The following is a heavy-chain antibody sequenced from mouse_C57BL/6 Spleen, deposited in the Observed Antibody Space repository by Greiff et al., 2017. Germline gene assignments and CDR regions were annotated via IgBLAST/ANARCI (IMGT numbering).Heavy chain of an antibody. CDR2: IDPSDSYT. J-gene: IGHJ2*01. CDR1: GYTFTSYW. V-gene: IGHV1-69*01. D-gene: IGHD4-1*01. CDR3: ARYRGTGHYFDY. Sequence: VQLQQPGAELVMPGASVKLSCKASGYTFTSYWMHWVKQRPGQGLEWIGEIDPSDSYTNYNQKFKGKSTLTVDKSSSTAYMQLSSLTSEDSAVYYCARYRGTGHYFDYWGQGTTLTVSS.